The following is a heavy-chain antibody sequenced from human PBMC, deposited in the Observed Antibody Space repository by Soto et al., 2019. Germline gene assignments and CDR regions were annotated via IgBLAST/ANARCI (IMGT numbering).Heavy chain of an antibody. Sequence: PGGSLRLSCAASGFTFSSYGMSWVRQAAGKGLEWVSAISGSGGSTYYADSVKGRFTISRDNSKNTLYLQMNSLRAEDTAVYYCAKEREDCSGGSCYHYYYGMDVWGQGTTVNVSS. CDR3: AKEREDCSGGSCYHYYYGMDV. V-gene: IGHV3-23*01. CDR2: ISGSGGST. CDR1: GFTFSSYG. J-gene: IGHJ6*02. D-gene: IGHD2-15*01.